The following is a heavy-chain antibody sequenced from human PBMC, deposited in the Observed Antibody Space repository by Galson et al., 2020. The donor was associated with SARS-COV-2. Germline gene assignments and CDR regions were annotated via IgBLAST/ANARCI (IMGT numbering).Heavy chain of an antibody. CDR3: ARGNARFIRGYYDSSGPAPFDY. Sequence: PSETLSLTCAVYGGSFSGYYWSWIRQPPGKGLEWIGEINHSGSTNYNPSLKSRVTISVDTSKNQFSLKLSSVTAADTAVYYCARGNARFIRGYYDSSGPAPFDYWGQGTLVTVSS. D-gene: IGHD3-22*01. CDR1: GGSFSGYY. CDR2: INHSGST. V-gene: IGHV4-34*01. J-gene: IGHJ4*02.